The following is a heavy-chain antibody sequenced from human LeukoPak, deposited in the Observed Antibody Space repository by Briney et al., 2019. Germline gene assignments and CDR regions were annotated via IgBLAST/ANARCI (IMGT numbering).Heavy chain of an antibody. CDR1: GFTFSSYA. Sequence: GGSLRLSCAASGFTFSSYAMHWVRQAPGKGLEWVAVISYDGGNKYYADSVKGRFTISRDNSKNTLYLQMNSLRAEDTAVYYCARVGLLRWLTNGGYYYYYMDVWGKGTTVTVSS. CDR2: ISYDGGNK. D-gene: IGHD4-23*01. CDR3: ARVGLLRWLTNGGYYYYYMDV. J-gene: IGHJ6*03. V-gene: IGHV3-30*04.